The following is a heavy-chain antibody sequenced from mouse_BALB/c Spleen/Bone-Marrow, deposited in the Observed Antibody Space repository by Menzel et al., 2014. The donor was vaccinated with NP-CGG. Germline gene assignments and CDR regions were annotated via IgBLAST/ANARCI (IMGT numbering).Heavy chain of an antibody. J-gene: IGHJ2*01. CDR1: GFNIKDTY. CDR2: IDPANGNT. CDR3: ASFYWYSFDY. D-gene: IGHD2-3*01. V-gene: IGHV14-3*02. Sequence: EVQLQQSGAELVKPGASVKLSCTGSGFNIKDTYMHWVKQRPEQGLEWIGRIDPANGNTKYDPKFQGKATITADTSSNTAYLQHSSLTSEDSAVYYCASFYWYSFDYWGQGTTLTVSS.